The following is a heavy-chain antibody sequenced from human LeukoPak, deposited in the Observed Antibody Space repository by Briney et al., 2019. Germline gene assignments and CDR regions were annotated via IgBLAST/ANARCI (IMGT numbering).Heavy chain of an antibody. CDR1: GGSISSYY. V-gene: IGHV4-59*01. CDR2: IYYSGST. J-gene: IGHJ6*02. Sequence: PSETLSLTCTVFGGSISSYYWSWIRQPPGRGLEWIGYIYYSGSTNYNPSLKSRVTISVDTSKNQFSLKLSSVTAADTAVYYCARVGCSGGSCYSSAIYYYGMDVWGQGTTVTVSS. CDR3: ARVGCSGGSCYSSAIYYYGMDV. D-gene: IGHD2-15*01.